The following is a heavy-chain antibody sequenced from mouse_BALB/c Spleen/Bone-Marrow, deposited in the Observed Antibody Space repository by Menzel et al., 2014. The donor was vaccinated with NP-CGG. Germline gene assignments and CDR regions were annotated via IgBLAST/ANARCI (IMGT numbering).Heavy chain of an antibody. CDR2: IRLKSNNYAT. J-gene: IGHJ1*01. CDR3: TRIYYYGSSYDWYFDV. D-gene: IGHD1-1*01. Sequence: EVQVVESGGGLVQPGGSMKLSCVASGLTFSNYRMNWVRQSPEKGLEWVAEIRLKSNNYATYYAESVKGRFTISRADSKSSVYLQMNNLRGEDTGIYYCTRIYYYGSSYDWYFDVWGAGTTVTVSS. CDR1: GLTFSNYR. V-gene: IGHV6-6*02.